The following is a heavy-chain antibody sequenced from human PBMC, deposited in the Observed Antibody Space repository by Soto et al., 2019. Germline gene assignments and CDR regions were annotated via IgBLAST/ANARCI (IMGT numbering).Heavy chain of an antibody. D-gene: IGHD1-26*01. CDR1: GGSISSYY. CDR3: ARGGSYVYFDY. V-gene: IGHV4-59*01. J-gene: IGHJ4*02. CDR2: IYYSGST. Sequence: TLSLTCTVSGGSISSYYWSWIRQPPGKGLEWIGYIYYSGSTNYNPSLKSRVTISVDTSKNQFSLKLSSVTAADTAVYYCARGGSYVYFDYWGQGTLVTVSS.